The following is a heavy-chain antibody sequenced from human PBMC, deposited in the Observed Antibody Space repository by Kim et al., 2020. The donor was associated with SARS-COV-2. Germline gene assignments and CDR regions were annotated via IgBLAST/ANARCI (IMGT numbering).Heavy chain of an antibody. CDR2: INHSGRT. V-gene: IGHV4-34*01. CDR1: GGSFSGYY. D-gene: IGHD3-10*01. J-gene: IGHJ2*01. Sequence: SETLSLTCAVYGGSFSGYYWSWIRQPPGKGLAWIGEINHSGRTNYNPSFKSRVTISVDTSNSQLSVKLTSVTAADAALYFCARRLSNTSGWGSHYCDLWG. CDR3: ARRLSNTSGWGSHYCDL.